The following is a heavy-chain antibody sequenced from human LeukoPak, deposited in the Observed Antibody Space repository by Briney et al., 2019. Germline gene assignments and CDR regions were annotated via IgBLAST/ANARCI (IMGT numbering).Heavy chain of an antibody. CDR3: AKDSSSGYYYRF. CDR1: GFIFSNYG. D-gene: IGHD3-22*01. CDR2: IRYDGSNA. V-gene: IGHV3-30*02. Sequence: GGSLRLSCAASGFIFSNYGMHWVRQAPGKGLEWVAFIRYDGSNAYYVDSVKGRFTISRDNSKNTLYLQMNSLRAEDTAVYYCAKDSSSGYYYRFWGQGTMVTVSS. J-gene: IGHJ3*01.